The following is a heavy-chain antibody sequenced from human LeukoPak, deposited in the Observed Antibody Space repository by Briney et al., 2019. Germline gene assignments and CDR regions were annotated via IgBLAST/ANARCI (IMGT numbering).Heavy chain of an antibody. Sequence: PGGSLRLSCAASGFPFSSYWMSWVRQAPGKGLEGVANIKQDGGEKFYVDSVKGRFTISRDNAKNSLYLQMNGLRAEDTAVYYCAREDHSNYNYWGQGTLVTVSS. CDR3: AREDHSNYNY. V-gene: IGHV3-7*01. D-gene: IGHD4-11*01. CDR1: GFPFSSYW. CDR2: IKQDGGEK. J-gene: IGHJ4*02.